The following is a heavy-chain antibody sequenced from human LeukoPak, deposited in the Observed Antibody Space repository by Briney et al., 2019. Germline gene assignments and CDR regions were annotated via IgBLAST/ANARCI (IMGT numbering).Heavy chain of an antibody. J-gene: IGHJ4*02. V-gene: IGHV3-43*01. D-gene: IGHD6-13*01. CDR2: ISWEGSTT. Sequence: GGSLRLSCAASGFMFDDHTMHWVRHLPGKGLEWVSLISWEGSTTYYADSVKDRFTISRDASKNSLFLQMNSLRTEDTALYYCAKARSSSWSYLESWGQGTLVTGSS. CDR1: GFMFDDHT. CDR3: AKARSSSWSYLES.